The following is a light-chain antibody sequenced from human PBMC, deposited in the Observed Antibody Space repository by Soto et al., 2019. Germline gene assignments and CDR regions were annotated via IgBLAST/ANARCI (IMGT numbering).Light chain of an antibody. CDR2: DAS. V-gene: IGKV1-33*01. Sequence: DSPMTQSPSSLSASVGDRVTITCQASQDISNYLNWYQQKPGKAPKLLTYDASNLETGVPSRFRGSGSGTDFTFTISSLQPEDIATYYCQQYDNLPCTFGQGTKVEIK. CDR3: QQYDNLPCT. CDR1: QDISNY. J-gene: IGKJ1*01.